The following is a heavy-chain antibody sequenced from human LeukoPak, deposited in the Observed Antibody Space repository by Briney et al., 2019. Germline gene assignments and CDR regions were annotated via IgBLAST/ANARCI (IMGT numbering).Heavy chain of an antibody. CDR3: ARGWSGAHYWYFDL. CDR2: IIPIFGTA. V-gene: IGHV1-69*05. CDR1: GGTFSSYA. Sequence: SVKVSCKASGGTFSSYAISWVRQAPGQGLEWMGGIIPIFGTANYAQKFQGRVTITTDESTSTAYMELSSLRSEDTAVYYCARGWSGAHYWYFDLWGCGTLVTVSS. J-gene: IGHJ2*01.